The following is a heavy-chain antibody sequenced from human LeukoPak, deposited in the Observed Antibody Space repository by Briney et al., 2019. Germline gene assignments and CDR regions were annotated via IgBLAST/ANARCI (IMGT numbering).Heavy chain of an antibody. CDR1: GYTFTGYY. V-gene: IGHV1-18*04. J-gene: IGHJ4*02. CDR3: ARDGGYFDY. Sequence: ASVNVSCKASGYTFTGYYMHWVRQAPGQGLEWMGWISAYNGNTNYAQRFQGRVTMTTDTSTSTAYMELRSLRFDDTAVYYCARDGGYFDYWGRGTLVTVSS. CDR2: ISAYNGNT.